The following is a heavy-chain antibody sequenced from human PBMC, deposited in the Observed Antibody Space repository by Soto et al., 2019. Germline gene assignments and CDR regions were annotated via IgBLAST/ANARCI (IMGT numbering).Heavy chain of an antibody. Sequence: QLQLQESGPGLVKPSETLSLTCTVSGGSISSSSYYWGWIRQPPGKGLEWIGSIYYSGSTYYNPSLKSRVTISVDTSKNQFSLKLSSVTAADTAVYYCARREAYDILTGYFPFDYWGQGTLVTVSS. D-gene: IGHD3-9*01. V-gene: IGHV4-39*01. J-gene: IGHJ4*02. CDR2: IYYSGST. CDR1: GGSISSSSYY. CDR3: ARREAYDILTGYFPFDY.